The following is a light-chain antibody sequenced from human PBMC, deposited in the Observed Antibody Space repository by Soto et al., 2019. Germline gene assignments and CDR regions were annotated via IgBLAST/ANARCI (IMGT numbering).Light chain of an antibody. CDR3: LQDYNCPYT. V-gene: IGKV1-6*01. CDR1: QDIRND. J-gene: IGKJ2*01. Sequence: AIQMTQSPSSLSASVGDRVTITCRASQDIRNDLGRYQQKPGKAPKLLIYGVSTLECGVPSRVSGSGSATDFTLTIISLQPEDFATDYCLQDYNCPYTFGQGTKLEIK. CDR2: GVS.